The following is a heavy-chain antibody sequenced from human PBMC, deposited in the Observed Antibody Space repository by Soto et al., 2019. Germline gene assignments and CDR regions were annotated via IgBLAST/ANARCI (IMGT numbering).Heavy chain of an antibody. V-gene: IGHV4-34*01. CDR1: GGSFSGYY. CDR2: INHSGST. J-gene: IGHJ5*02. Sequence: PSETLSLTCAVYGGSFSGYYWSWIRQPPGKGLEWIGEINHSGSTNYNPSLKSRVTISVDTSKNQFSLKLSSVTAADTAVYYCARGADVRYCSGGSCYSGSDVRWFDPWGQGTLVTVSS. D-gene: IGHD2-15*01. CDR3: ARGADVRYCSGGSCYSGSDVRWFDP.